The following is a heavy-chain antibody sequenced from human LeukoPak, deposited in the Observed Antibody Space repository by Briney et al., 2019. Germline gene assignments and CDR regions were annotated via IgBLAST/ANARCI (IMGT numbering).Heavy chain of an antibody. D-gene: IGHD1-26*01. J-gene: IGHJ4*02. Sequence: SETLSLTCTVSGGSISSYYWSWIRQPPGKGLEWIGYIYYSGSTNYNPSLKSRVTISVDTSKNQFSLKLSSVTAADTAVYYCARYVGATIDYWGQGTLVTVSS. CDR1: GGSISSYY. CDR2: IYYSGST. V-gene: IGHV4-59*01. CDR3: ARYVGATIDY.